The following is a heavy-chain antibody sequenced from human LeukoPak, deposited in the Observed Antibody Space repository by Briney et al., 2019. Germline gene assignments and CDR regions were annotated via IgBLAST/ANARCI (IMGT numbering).Heavy chain of an antibody. CDR2: IYYSGST. CDR1: GGSIISYY. J-gene: IGHJ5*02. D-gene: IGHD2-2*01. CDR3: ARVPVPAAIHDNWFDP. V-gene: IGHV4-59*01. Sequence: PSETLSLTCTVSGGSIISYYWSWIRQPPGKGLEWIGYIYYSGSTNYNPSLKSRVTISVDTSKNQFSLKLSSVTAADTAVYYCARVPVPAAIHDNWFDPWGQGTLVTVSS.